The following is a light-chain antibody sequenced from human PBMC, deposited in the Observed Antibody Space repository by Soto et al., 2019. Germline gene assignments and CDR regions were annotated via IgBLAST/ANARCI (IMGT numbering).Light chain of an antibody. CDR2: END. V-gene: IGLV1-51*02. CDR1: TSNIGNHY. J-gene: IGLJ2*01. CDR3: ATRDDSLNPRGV. Sequence: QSVLTQPPSVSAAPGQMVTISCSGSTSNIGNHYVSWYQQFPGAAPRLLIYENDKRPSGIPDRFSGSKSGTSATLDISGLQTGDEADYFCATRDDSLNPRGVFGGGTKLTVL.